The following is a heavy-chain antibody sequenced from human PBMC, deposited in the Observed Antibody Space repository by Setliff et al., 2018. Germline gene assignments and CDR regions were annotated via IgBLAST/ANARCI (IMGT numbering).Heavy chain of an antibody. D-gene: IGHD7-27*01. CDR2: VYYSGTT. CDR1: VDSISSSTYY. CDR3: ARHKTGAVGTGEHFQH. Sequence: SETLSLTCAVSVDSISSSTYYWGWIRQPPGKGLEWIGSVYYSGTTKYNPSLGSRVTISVDASKNQFSLKLSSVTAADTAVYYCARHKTGAVGTGEHFQHWGQGTLVTVSS. J-gene: IGHJ1*01. V-gene: IGHV4-39*01.